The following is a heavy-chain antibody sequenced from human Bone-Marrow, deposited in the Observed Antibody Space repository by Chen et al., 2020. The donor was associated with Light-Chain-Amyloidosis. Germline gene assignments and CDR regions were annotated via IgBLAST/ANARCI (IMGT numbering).Heavy chain of an antibody. Sequence: QVQLVQSGAEVKKPGSSVKVSCRASGGTFNSYGVSWIRQAPGQGLEWTGWIIRMFGRAHYEQKFPGRVAMTADESTNPAYMELSRLGSEDTAVYYCAGDETPMCEVVTYNWLDPWGQGTLVTVSS. CDR2: IIRMFGRA. CDR3: AGDETPMCEVVTYNWLDP. V-gene: IGHV1-69*01. CDR1: GGTFNSYG. J-gene: IGHJ5*02. D-gene: IGHD2-2*01.